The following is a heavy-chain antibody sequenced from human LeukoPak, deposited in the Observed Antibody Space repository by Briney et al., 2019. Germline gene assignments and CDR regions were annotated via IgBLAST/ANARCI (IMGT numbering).Heavy chain of an antibody. CDR1: GGSISSSSYY. CDR3: ARHYITMVRGVMYYFDY. Sequence: PETLSLTCTVSGGSISSSSYYWGWIRQPPGKGLEWIGSIYYSGSTYYNPSLKSRVTISVDTSKNQFSLKLSSVTAADTAVYYCARHYITMVRGVMYYFDYWGQGTLVTVSS. D-gene: IGHD3-10*01. J-gene: IGHJ4*02. CDR2: IYYSGST. V-gene: IGHV4-39*01.